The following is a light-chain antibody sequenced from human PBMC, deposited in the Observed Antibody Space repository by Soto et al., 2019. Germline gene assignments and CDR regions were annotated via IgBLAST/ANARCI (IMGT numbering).Light chain of an antibody. CDR3: QQSYSIPRT. CDR2: AAS. V-gene: IGKV1-39*01. CDR1: QSISYF. Sequence: DIQMTQSPSSLSASAGDRVTITCRARQSISYFLNWYQQKPGKAPKLLIYAASSLQSGVPSRFNGSGSGTDFTLTISSLQPEDFATYYCQQSYSIPRTFGGGTKVEIK. J-gene: IGKJ4*01.